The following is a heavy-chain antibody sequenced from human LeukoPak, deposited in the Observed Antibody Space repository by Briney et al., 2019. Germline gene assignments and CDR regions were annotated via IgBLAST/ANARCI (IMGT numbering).Heavy chain of an antibody. CDR3: AKEEQVRGVYPDAFDI. CDR2: ISYDGSNK. V-gene: IGHV3-30-3*01. CDR1: GFTFSSYA. J-gene: IGHJ3*02. Sequence: GRSLRLSCAASGFTFSSYAMHWVRQAPGKGLEWVAVISYDGSNKYYADSVKGRFTISRDNSKNTLYLQMNSLRAEDTAVYYCAKEEQVRGVYPDAFDIWGQGTMVTVSS. D-gene: IGHD3-10*01.